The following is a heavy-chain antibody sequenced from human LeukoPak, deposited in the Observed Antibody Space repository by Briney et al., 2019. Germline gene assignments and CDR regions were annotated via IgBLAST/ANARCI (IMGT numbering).Heavy chain of an antibody. CDR3: ARADREWEPLFGWFDP. Sequence: ASVKVSCKASGYTFTGYYMHWVRQAPGQGLEWMGWINPNSGGTNYAQKFQGRVTMTRDTSISTAYMELSRLRSDDTAVYYCARADREWEPLFGWFDPWGQGTLVTVSS. CDR2: INPNSGGT. V-gene: IGHV1-2*02. J-gene: IGHJ5*02. CDR1: GYTFTGYY. D-gene: IGHD1-26*01.